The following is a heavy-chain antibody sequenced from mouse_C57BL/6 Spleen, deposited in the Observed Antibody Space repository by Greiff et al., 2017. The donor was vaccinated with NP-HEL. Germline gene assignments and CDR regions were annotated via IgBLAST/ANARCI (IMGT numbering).Heavy chain of an antibody. CDR1: GFTFSNYW. CDR3: TGRDGYYYAMDY. Sequence: EVQGVESGGGLVQPGGSMKLSCVASGFTFSNYWMNWVRQSPEKGLEWVAQIRLKSDNYATHYAESVKGRFTISRDDSKSSVYLQMNNLRAEDTGIYYCTGRDGYYYAMDYWGQGTSVTVSS. V-gene: IGHV6-3*01. J-gene: IGHJ4*01. CDR2: IRLKSDNYAT. D-gene: IGHD2-3*01.